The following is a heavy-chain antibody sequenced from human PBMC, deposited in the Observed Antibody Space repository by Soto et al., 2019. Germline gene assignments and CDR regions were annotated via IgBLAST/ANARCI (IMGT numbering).Heavy chain of an antibody. D-gene: IGHD2-2*01. CDR3: AKDCSSTSCYSYYYGMDV. CDR1: GGSISSGGYY. J-gene: IGHJ6*02. Sequence: PSETLSLTCTVSGGSISSGGYYWSWIRQHPGKGLEWIGYIYYSGSTYYNPSLKSRVTISVDTSKNQFSLKLSSVTAADTAVYYCAKDCSSTSCYSYYYGMDVWGQGTTVTVS. CDR2: IYYSGST. V-gene: IGHV4-31*03.